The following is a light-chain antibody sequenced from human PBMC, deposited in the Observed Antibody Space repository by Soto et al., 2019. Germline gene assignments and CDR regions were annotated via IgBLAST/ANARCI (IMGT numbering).Light chain of an antibody. J-gene: IGLJ3*02. CDR2: EVS. CDR1: SSDIGIYNH. Sequence: QSALTQPASVSGSPGQSITISCTGTSSDIGIYNHVSWYQQYPGKAPKLMIYEVSNRPSGVSSRFSGSKSGNTASLTISGLQAEDEADYSCSSYTTSNAGVFGGGTKLTVL. CDR3: SSYTTSNAGV. V-gene: IGLV2-14*01.